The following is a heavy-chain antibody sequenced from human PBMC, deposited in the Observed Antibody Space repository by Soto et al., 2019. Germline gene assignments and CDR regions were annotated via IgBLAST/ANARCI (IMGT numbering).Heavy chain of an antibody. CDR2: IYSSGST. D-gene: IGHD2-15*01. Sequence: QVQLQESGPGLVKPSQTLSLTCTVSGGSISSGGYYWSWIRQHPGKGLEWIGYIYSSGSTSYNPSLKRRVTISVDTSKNQCSLKLSSVTAADTAVYYCARAATSGGSLARYGMDVLGQGTTVTVSS. CDR1: GGSISSGGYY. V-gene: IGHV4-31*03. CDR3: ARAATSGGSLARYGMDV. J-gene: IGHJ6*02.